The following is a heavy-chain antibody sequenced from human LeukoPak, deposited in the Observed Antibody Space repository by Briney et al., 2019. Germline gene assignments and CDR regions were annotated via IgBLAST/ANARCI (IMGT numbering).Heavy chain of an antibody. CDR2: IIPIFGTA. Sequence: SVKVSCKSSGGTFSSYTITWVRQAPGQGLGCMGRIIPIFGTANYAQKFQGRVTITTDESTSTAYMELSSLRSEDTAVYYCARSLCLGNSSRCPSDYWGQGTLVTVSS. V-gene: IGHV1-69*05. D-gene: IGHD6-13*01. CDR3: ARSLCLGNSSRCPSDY. J-gene: IGHJ4*02. CDR1: GGTFSSYT.